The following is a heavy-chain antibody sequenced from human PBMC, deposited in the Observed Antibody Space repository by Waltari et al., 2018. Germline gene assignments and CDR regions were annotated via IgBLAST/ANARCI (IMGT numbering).Heavy chain of an antibody. Sequence: QVQLQESGPGLVKPSETLSLTCAVSGYSISSLHYWGWIRQSPGKGLEWIGSIYYTGNTFYNPSLKSRVSMSVDTSNNHFSLKLSSVTAADTAVYYCARGPYSSSWWKNYYYMDVWGKGTTVTISS. D-gene: IGHD6-13*01. CDR3: ARGPYSSSWWKNYYYMDV. J-gene: IGHJ6*03. V-gene: IGHV4-38-2*01. CDR2: IYYTGNT. CDR1: GYSISSLHY.